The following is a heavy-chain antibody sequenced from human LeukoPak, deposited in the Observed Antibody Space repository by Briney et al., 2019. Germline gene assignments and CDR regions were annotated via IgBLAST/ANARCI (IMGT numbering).Heavy chain of an antibody. CDR3: AREAGFGELLVPNFDY. CDR1: GYTFTSYA. Sequence: GASVKVSCKASGYTFTSYAMNWVRQAPGQGLEWMGWINTNTGNPTYAQGFTGRFVFSLDTSVSTAYLQISSLKAEDTAVYYCAREAGFGELLVPNFDYWGQGTLVTVSS. V-gene: IGHV7-4-1*02. D-gene: IGHD3-10*01. CDR2: INTNTGNP. J-gene: IGHJ4*02.